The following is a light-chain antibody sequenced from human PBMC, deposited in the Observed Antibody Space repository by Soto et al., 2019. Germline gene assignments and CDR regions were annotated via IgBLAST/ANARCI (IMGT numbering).Light chain of an antibody. CDR2: LGS. Sequence: DIVMTQSPLSLPVTPGEPASISCRSTQSLLHSYGYNYLDWYLQKPGQSPQLLIYLGSNRSSGVPDRFSGSGSCTDFTLKISRVEAEDVGVYYCMQARKSPRTFGQVTKVYI. CDR3: MQARKSPRT. J-gene: IGKJ1*01. V-gene: IGKV2-28*01. CDR1: QSLLHSYGYNY.